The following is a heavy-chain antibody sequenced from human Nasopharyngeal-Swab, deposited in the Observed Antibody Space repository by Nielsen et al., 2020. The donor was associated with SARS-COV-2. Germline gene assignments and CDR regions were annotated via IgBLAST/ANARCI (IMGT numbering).Heavy chain of an antibody. CDR3: ARGPSYGGFDF. J-gene: IGHJ4*02. CDR2: IYHSGST. D-gene: IGHD4-23*01. Sequence: WIRQPPRKGLEWIGHIYHSGSTYYNPSLKSRVTISLDMSKNQFSLKVTSVAAADTAVYYCARGPSYGGFDFWGQGTLVTVSS. V-gene: IGHV4-30-2*01.